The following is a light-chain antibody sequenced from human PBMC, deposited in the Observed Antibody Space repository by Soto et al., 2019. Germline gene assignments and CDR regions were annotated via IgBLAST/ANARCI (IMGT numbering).Light chain of an antibody. J-gene: IGKJ4*01. Sequence: EIVLTQSPGTLSLSPGERATLSCRASQSVSSSNLAWYQQKPGQAPRLLIYGASSRATGIPDRFSGRGSGTDFTLTISSLEPEDFAVYFCQQYSSTPLTFGGGTKVEFK. CDR1: QSVSSSN. CDR2: GAS. V-gene: IGKV3-20*01. CDR3: QQYSSTPLT.